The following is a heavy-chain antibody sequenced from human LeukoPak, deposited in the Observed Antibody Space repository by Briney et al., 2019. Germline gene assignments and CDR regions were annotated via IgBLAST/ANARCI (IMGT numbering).Heavy chain of an antibody. CDR1: GITFSNYA. J-gene: IGHJ4*02. Sequence: GGSLRLCCEASGITFSNYAVSWVRQAPEKGLDWVSVISGSAHKIRYADSVKGRFTISRDNSENIVYLQMNNLRAEDTAVYYCAGRVTGYSSGYVYWGQGTLVTVSS. CDR2: ISGSAHKI. V-gene: IGHV3-23*01. D-gene: IGHD5-18*01. CDR3: AGRVTGYSSGYVY.